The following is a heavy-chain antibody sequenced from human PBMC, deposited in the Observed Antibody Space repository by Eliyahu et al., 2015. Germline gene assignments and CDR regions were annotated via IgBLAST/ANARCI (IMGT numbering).Heavy chain of an antibody. CDR1: GYTFTGYY. J-gene: IGHJ4*02. CDR3: ARGWRWLRRKELDY. Sequence: QVQLVQSGAEVKKPGASVKXSCXXSGYTFTGYYMHXVRQAPGQGLXWMGWINPNSGGTNYAQKFQGWVTMTRDTSISTAYMELSRLRSDDTAVYYCARGWRWLRRKELDYWGQGTLVTVSS. D-gene: IGHD5-24*01. V-gene: IGHV1-2*04. CDR2: INPNSGGT.